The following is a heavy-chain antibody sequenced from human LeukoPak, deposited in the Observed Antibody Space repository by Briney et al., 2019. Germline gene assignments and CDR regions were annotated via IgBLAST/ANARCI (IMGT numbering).Heavy chain of an antibody. CDR1: GFTFSSYA. V-gene: IGHV3-30-3*01. D-gene: IGHD3/OR15-3a*01. CDR2: ISYDGSNK. J-gene: IGHJ4*02. CDR3: AREVGLTLDY. Sequence: GGSLRLSCAASGFTFSSYAMRWVRQAPGKGLEWVALISYDGSNKYYADSVKGRFTISRDNSKNTLYLQMNSLRAEDTAVYYCAREVGLTLDYWGQGTLVTVSS.